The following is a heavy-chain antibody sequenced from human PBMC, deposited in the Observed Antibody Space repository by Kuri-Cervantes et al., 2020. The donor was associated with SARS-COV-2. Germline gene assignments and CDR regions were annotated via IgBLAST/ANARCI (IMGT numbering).Heavy chain of an antibody. D-gene: IGHD1-26*01. J-gene: IGHJ4*02. Sequence: GESLKISCAASGFTFSSYSMNWVRQAPGKGLQWVSSISSSSSYIYYADSVKGRFTISRDNAKNSLYLQMNSLRAEDPAVYYCARDQSGSYYFGYFDYWGQGTLVTVSS. CDR2: ISSSSSYI. V-gene: IGHV3-21*01. CDR1: GFTFSSYS. CDR3: ARDQSGSYYFGYFDY.